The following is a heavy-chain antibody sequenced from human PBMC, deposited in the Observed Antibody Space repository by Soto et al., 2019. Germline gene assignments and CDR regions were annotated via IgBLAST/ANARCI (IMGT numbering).Heavy chain of an antibody. V-gene: IGHV3-23*01. Sequence: EVQLLESGGGLVQPGGSLRLSCVASGFTFNSYAMSWVRQAPGKGLEWVSTISGRGGTTSYADSVKGRFTISRDNSKNTLYLQMNSLRAEDTAIYYCAKGGRRSGIPAAMEFDYWGQGTLVTASS. D-gene: IGHD2-2*01. CDR3: AKGGRRSGIPAAMEFDY. CDR2: ISGRGGTT. J-gene: IGHJ4*02. CDR1: GFTFNSYA.